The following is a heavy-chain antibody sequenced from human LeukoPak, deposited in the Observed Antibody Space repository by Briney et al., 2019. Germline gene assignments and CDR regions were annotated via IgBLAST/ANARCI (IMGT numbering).Heavy chain of an antibody. V-gene: IGHV4-4*02. CDR1: GGSISSLNL. CDR2: MYLGGTT. J-gene: IGHJ4*02. D-gene: IGHD6-19*01. CDR3: AGLEGRYSTDWFYFFDY. Sequence: ASETLSLTCIVSGGSISSLNLWSWLRQPPGKGLEWIGEMYLGGTTNFNPSLKSRVTILIDKSKNQLSLQLTSVTAADTAVYYCAGLEGRYSTDWFYFFDYWGQGALVTVSS.